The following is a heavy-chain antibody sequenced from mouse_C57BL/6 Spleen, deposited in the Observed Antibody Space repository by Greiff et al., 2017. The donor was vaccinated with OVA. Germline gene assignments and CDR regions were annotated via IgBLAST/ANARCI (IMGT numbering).Heavy chain of an antibody. D-gene: IGHD2-4*01. V-gene: IGHV2-2*01. J-gene: IGHJ2*01. CDR1: GFSLTSYG. Sequence: VQLQESGPGLVQPSQSLSITCTVSGFSLTSYGVHWVRQSPGKGLEWLGVIWSGGSTDYNAAFISRLSISKDNSKSQVFFKMNSLQADDTAIYYCARNLPYDYDGSFDYWGQGTTLTVSS. CDR3: ARNLPYDYDGSFDY. CDR2: IWSGGST.